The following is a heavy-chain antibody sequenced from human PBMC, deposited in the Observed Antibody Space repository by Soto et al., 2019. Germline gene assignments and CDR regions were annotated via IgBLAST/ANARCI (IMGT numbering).Heavy chain of an antibody. CDR1: GVTISSSVW. CDR2: IYPGRNT. J-gene: IGHJ5*02. Sequence: RGTLPATCSVSGVTISSSVWWSWVRQPPGKGLEWIGEIYPGRNTNYNPSLKSRAIISLDKSKNQFSLNLTSVTAADTAIYYCARQFGARRSWVDPWGQVPIVTVS. V-gene: IGHV4-4*03. D-gene: IGHD3-10*01. CDR3: ARQFGARRSWVDP.